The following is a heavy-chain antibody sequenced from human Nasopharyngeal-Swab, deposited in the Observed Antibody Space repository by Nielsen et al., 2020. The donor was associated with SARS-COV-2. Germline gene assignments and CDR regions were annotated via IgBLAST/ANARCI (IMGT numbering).Heavy chain of an antibody. J-gene: IGHJ6*02. V-gene: IGHV3-49*03. CDR3: TTGSSGWYHYYYGMDV. CDR2: IRSKAYGGTT. D-gene: IGHD6-19*01. CDR1: GFTFGDYA. Sequence: GGSLRLSCTASGFTFGDYAMSWFRQAPGKGLEWVGFIRSKAYGGTTEYAASVKGRFTISRDDSKNTLYLQMNSLKTEDTAVYYCTTGSSGWYHYYYGMDVWGQGTTVTVSS.